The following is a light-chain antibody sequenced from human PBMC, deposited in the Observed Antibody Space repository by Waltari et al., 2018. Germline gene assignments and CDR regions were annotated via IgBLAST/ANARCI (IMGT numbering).Light chain of an antibody. V-gene: IGKV3-20*01. J-gene: IGKJ4*01. CDR2: GAS. CDR3: QHYGTSPPLT. CDR1: QTFSSSY. Sequence: IVLPQSPGPLSLSPGERATLSCRASQTFSSSYLPWYQQKPGQAPRLLIYGASTRAAGCPVRFSGSGSGTDFTLTISRLEPEDFAVYYCQHYGTSPPLTFGGGTKVEIK.